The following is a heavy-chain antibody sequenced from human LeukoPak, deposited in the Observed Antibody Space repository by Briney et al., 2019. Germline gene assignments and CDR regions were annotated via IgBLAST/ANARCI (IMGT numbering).Heavy chain of an antibody. J-gene: IGHJ5*02. V-gene: IGHV3-23*01. CDR2: ISGSGGST. CDR1: GFTFSSYA. CDR3: AKVRLLPTVTTPLYNWFDP. D-gene: IGHD4-17*01. Sequence: PGGSLRLSCAASGFTFSSYAMSWVRQAPGKGLEWVSAISGSGGSTYYADSVKGRFTISRDNSKNTLYLQMNSLRAEDTAVYYCAKVRLLPTVTTPLYNWFDPWGQGTLVTVSS.